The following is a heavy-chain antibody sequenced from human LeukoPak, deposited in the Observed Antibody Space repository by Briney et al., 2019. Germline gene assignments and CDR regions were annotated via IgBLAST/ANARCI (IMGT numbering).Heavy chain of an antibody. J-gene: IGHJ4*02. Sequence: ASVKVSCKASGYTFTSYYMHWVRQAPGQGLEWMGWINPNSGGTSYAQKFQGRVTMTRDTSISTAYMELSRLRSDDTAVYYCARAAWDSSGWYGTLFDYWGQGTLVTVSS. V-gene: IGHV1-2*02. CDR1: GYTFTSYY. CDR2: INPNSGGT. D-gene: IGHD6-19*01. CDR3: ARAAWDSSGWYGTLFDY.